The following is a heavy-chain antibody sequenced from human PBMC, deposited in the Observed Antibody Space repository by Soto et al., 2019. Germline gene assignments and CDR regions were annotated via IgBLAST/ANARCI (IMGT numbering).Heavy chain of an antibody. V-gene: IGHV3-23*01. CDR2: NSNSGGNT. Sequence: EVQLLESGGGLVQPGGSLRLSCAASGFTFSNYAMSCVRQAPGKGLEWVSVNSNSGGNTYYAASVKGRFTISRDNSKNTLYLQMNSLRAEDTAVYYCVKGNCGSCYSVPDSWGRGALVTVSS. J-gene: IGHJ4*02. D-gene: IGHD2-15*01. CDR3: VKGNCGSCYSVPDS. CDR1: GFTFSNYA.